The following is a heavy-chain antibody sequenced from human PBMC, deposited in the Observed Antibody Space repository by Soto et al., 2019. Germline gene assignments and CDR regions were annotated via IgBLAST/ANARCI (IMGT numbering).Heavy chain of an antibody. J-gene: IGHJ4*02. CDR3: ARRQVTYYFDY. D-gene: IGHD2-21*02. Sequence: QVQLVESGGGVVQPGRSLRLSCAASGFTFSNYAMHWVRQAPGKGLEWVAVISYDGSNTYYADSVMGRFTIYRDNSKNTLYLQMDSLRAEDTAVYYRARRQVTYYFDYWGQGTLVTVSS. V-gene: IGHV3-30-3*01. CDR1: GFTFSNYA. CDR2: ISYDGSNT.